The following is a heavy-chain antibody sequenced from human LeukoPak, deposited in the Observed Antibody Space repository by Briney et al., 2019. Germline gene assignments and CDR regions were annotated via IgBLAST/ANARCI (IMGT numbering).Heavy chain of an antibody. Sequence: SETLSLTCAVYGGSFSGYYWRWIRQPPGKGLEWIGEINHSGSTNYNPSLKSRVTISVDTSKNQFSLKLSSVTAADTAVYYCARIAAVTTGNYYYYYMDVWGKGTTVTVSS. CDR1: GGSFSGYY. CDR3: ARIAAVTTGNYYYYYMDV. J-gene: IGHJ6*03. D-gene: IGHD4-17*01. CDR2: INHSGST. V-gene: IGHV4-34*01.